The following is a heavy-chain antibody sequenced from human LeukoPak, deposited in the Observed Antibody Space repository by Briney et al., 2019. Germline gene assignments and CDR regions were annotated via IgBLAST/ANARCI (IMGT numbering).Heavy chain of an antibody. Sequence: GGSLRLSCAASGFTFSSYWMSWVRQAPGKGLEWVANIKQDGSEKYYVDSVKGRFTISRDNAKNSLYLQMNSLRAEDTAVYYCASQEGLGDGYNWRGYYYYYMDVWGKGTTVTVSS. D-gene: IGHD5-24*01. J-gene: IGHJ6*03. V-gene: IGHV3-7*01. CDR1: GFTFSSYW. CDR2: IKQDGSEK. CDR3: ASQEGLGDGYNWRGYYYYYMDV.